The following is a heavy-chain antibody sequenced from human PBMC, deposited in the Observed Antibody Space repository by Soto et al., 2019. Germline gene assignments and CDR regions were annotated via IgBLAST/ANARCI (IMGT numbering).Heavy chain of an antibody. Sequence: QVQLEQSGAEVKKPGASVKVSCKASGYTFTAYFLHWVRQVPGQGFEWMAWINPRSDVTNYAQKFQGRVTVTSDTAISTVYMELNNMTFNDTAVYYCVRGSAGGGAYWGQGTRVVVSS. D-gene: IGHD6-13*01. J-gene: IGHJ4*02. V-gene: IGHV1-2*02. CDR2: INPRSDVT. CDR1: GYTFTAYF. CDR3: VRGSAGGGAY.